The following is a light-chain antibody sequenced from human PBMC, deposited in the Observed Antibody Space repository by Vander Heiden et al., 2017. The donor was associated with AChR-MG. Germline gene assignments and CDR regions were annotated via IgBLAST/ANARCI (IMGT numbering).Light chain of an antibody. J-gene: IGLJ3*02. Sequence: QSVLTQPPSASGTPGQRVTISCSGSSSNLGSNNVNWYQQLPGTAPNLLIYSNNQRRSGVPDRFSGSKSGTSASLASSGLQAEDEADYYCAACDASLNGWVFGGGTKLTVL. V-gene: IGLV1-44*01. CDR3: AACDASLNGWV. CDR1: SSNLGSNN. CDR2: SNN.